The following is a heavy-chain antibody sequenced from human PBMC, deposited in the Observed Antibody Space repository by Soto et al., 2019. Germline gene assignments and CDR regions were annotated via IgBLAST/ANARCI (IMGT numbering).Heavy chain of an antibody. CDR2: ISGSAGST. CDR1: GFTFSNYV. Sequence: GGSLRLSCAASGFTFSNYVMSWVRQAPGKGLKWVSAISGSAGSTYYADSVKGRFTISRDNSKNTLYLQMDSLRAEDTAVYYCAKDFSYYYDTTGYYDYWGQGTLVTVSS. J-gene: IGHJ4*02. D-gene: IGHD3-22*01. CDR3: AKDFSYYYDTTGYYDY. V-gene: IGHV3-23*01.